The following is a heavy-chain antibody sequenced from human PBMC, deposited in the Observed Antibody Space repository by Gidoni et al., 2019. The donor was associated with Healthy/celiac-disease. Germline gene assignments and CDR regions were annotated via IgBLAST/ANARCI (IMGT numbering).Heavy chain of an antibody. V-gene: IGHV4-30-4*01. J-gene: IGHJ4*02. CDR3: ARGPLTIVGYFDY. CDR1: GGSISSGDYH. Sequence: QVQLQESGPRLVKPSQTLSLTCTVSGGSISSGDYHWSWTRQPPGKGLEWIGYTDYRGSTYYNPSLKSRVTISVDTSKSQFSLKLSSVTAADTAVYYCARGPLTIVGYFDYWGQGTLVTVSS. CDR2: TDYRGST. D-gene: IGHD3-3*01.